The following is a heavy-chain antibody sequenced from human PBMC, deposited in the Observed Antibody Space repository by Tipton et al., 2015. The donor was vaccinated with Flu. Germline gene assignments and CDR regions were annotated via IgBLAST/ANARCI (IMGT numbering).Heavy chain of an antibody. CDR3: ARAIAAAGSR. Sequence: SLRLSCAASGFNLNSYWMSWVRQAPGKGLEWVANINQDGSVKYYVDSVKGRFSISRDNAKNSLYLQMNSLRADDTAVYYCARAIAAAGSRWGQGTLVTVSS. CDR2: INQDGSVK. V-gene: IGHV3-7*03. D-gene: IGHD6-13*01. CDR1: GFNLNSYW. J-gene: IGHJ4*02.